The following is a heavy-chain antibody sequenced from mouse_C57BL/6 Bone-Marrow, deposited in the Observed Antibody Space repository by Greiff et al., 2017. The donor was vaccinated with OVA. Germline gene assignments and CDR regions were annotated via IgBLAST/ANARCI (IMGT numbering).Heavy chain of an antibody. Sequence: EVQLVESGGGLVKPGGSLKLSCAASGFTFSDYGMHWVRQAPEKGLEWVAYISSGSSTIYYADTVKGRFTISRDNAKNTLFLQMTSLRSEDTAMYYCARDYGNYDWFAYWGQGTLVTVSA. D-gene: IGHD2-1*01. CDR3: ARDYGNYDWFAY. CDR2: ISSGSSTI. V-gene: IGHV5-17*01. CDR1: GFTFSDYG. J-gene: IGHJ3*01.